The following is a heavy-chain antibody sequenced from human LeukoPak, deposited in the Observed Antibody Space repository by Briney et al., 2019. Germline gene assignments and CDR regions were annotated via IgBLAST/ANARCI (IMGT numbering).Heavy chain of an antibody. CDR1: GGSISSDNL. D-gene: IGHD2-15*01. CDR3: ARRGLYNCGGDGCYSVDY. V-gene: IGHV4-4*02. CDR2: VYHSGNT. Sequence: SETLSLTCAVSGGSISSDNLWTWVRQPPGKGLEWIGEVYHSGNTNYNPSLRSRVTISVDKSANQFSLKLRSVTAADTAVYYCARRGLYNCGGDGCYSVDYLGQGTLVTVSS. J-gene: IGHJ4*02.